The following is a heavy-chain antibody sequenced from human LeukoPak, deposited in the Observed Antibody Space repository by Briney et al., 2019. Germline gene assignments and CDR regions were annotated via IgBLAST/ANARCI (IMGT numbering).Heavy chain of an antibody. V-gene: IGHV4-39*07. D-gene: IGHD2-2*02. J-gene: IGHJ3*02. CDR3: ARVSYCSSTSCYNPRLHDAFDI. CDR2: IYYSGST. Sequence: SETLSLTCTVSGGSISSSSYYWGWIRQPPGKGLEWIGSIYYSGSTYYNPSLKSRVTISVDTSKNQFSLKLSSVTAADTAVYYCARVSYCSSTSCYNPRLHDAFDIWGQGTMVTVSS. CDR1: GGSISSSSYY.